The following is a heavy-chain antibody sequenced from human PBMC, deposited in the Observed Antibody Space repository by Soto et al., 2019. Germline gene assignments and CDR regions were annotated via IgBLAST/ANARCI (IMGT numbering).Heavy chain of an antibody. CDR1: GFTFNNYA. Sequence: EVQLLGSGGGLVQPGGSLRLSCAASGFTFNNYAMNWVRQAPEKGLEWVSGISGSGGTTYYADSVKGRFTISRDNSRNTLYLQMISLRAGDTAVYYCAKGDRSYCGAACYSDHWGQGTLVTVSS. CDR3: AKGDRSYCGAACYSDH. V-gene: IGHV3-23*01. J-gene: IGHJ5*02. D-gene: IGHD2-21*02. CDR2: ISGSGGTT.